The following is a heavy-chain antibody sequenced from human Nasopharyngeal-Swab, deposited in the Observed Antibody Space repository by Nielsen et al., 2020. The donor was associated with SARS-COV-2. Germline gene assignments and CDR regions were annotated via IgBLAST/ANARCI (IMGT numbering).Heavy chain of an antibody. V-gene: IGHV3-30*03. J-gene: IGHJ4*02. CDR1: GFTFSNYG. CDR3: VREFEATGATYLDY. Sequence: GESLKISCAASGFTFSNYGIQWVRQAPGKGLEWVGVVSSDGINKYYGDPAKGRFALSRDNSKNTVDLQMSSLRDEDTAVYYCVREFEATGATYLDYWGLGTLVTVSS. D-gene: IGHD1-26*01. CDR2: VSSDGINK.